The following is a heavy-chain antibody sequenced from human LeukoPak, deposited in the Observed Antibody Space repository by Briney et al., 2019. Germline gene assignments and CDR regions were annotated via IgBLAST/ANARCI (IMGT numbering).Heavy chain of an antibody. Sequence: ASVKVSCKASGYTFSSYVLSWVRQAPGQGLEWMGRISTKTGDSVYAQKLQGRVTMTTDTSTSTAYLELRSLSSDDTAVYYCARTMTTLPTHGELDLWGQGTQVTVSS. J-gene: IGHJ5*02. CDR1: GYTFSSYV. V-gene: IGHV1-18*01. CDR2: ISTKTGDS. D-gene: IGHD4-17*01. CDR3: ARTMTTLPTHGELDL.